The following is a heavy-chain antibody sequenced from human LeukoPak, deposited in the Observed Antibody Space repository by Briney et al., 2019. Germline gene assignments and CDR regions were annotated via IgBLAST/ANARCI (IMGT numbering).Heavy chain of an antibody. D-gene: IGHD2-8*01. J-gene: IGHJ4*02. V-gene: IGHV4-61*02. Sequence: SETLSLTRTVSGGSITSDDYYWSWIRQPAGKGLEWIGRTSSSGSTDYNPSLKRRVTISLDTFKNNFSLKLSSVTAADTAVYYCARLSIDASCLDYWGQGTLVTVSS. CDR1: GGSITSDDYY. CDR3: ARLSIDASCLDY. CDR2: TSSSGST.